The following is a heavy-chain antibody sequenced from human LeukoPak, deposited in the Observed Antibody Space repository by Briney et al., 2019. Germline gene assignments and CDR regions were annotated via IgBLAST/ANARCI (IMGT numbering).Heavy chain of an antibody. Sequence: GGSLRLSCVASGFIFSRHGIHWVRQAPGKGLEWVAVISSDESNKYYADSVKGRFTISGDNSDGKLYLQMNSLSAEDTAVYFCARVGLLVRGRDSLPRFYFDLWGQGTLVTVSS. CDR2: ISSDESNK. V-gene: IGHV3-33*05. CDR1: GFIFSRHG. J-gene: IGHJ4*02. CDR3: ARVGLLVRGRDSLPRFYFDL. D-gene: IGHD3-10*01.